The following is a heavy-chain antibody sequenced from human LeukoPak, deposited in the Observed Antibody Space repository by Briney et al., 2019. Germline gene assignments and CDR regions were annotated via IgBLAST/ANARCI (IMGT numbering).Heavy chain of an antibody. CDR2: INHSGST. D-gene: IGHD4-17*01. CDR3: ARHPTVTTFYVHH. CDR1: GGSFSGYY. J-gene: IGHJ1*01. Sequence: SETLSLTCAVYGGSFSGYYWSWIRQPPGKGLEWIGEINHSGSTNYNPYLRSRVTISVDTSKNQFSLKLSSVTDADTAVYYCARHPTVTTFYVHHWGQGTLVTVSS. V-gene: IGHV4-34*01.